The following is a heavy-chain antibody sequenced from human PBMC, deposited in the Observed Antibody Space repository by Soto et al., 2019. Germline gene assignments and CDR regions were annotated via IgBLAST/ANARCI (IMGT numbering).Heavy chain of an antibody. Sequence: QVHLVESGGRVVQPGRSLRLSCEASGFTFNSYPIHWVRQAPGKGLEWVAVISYDGRNDYYGDSVRGRFTISRDNSKNTVYLQMNSLTPEDTAVYYCARDPYFDYWGQGTLVTVSS. CDR1: GFTFNSYP. CDR2: ISYDGRND. V-gene: IGHV3-30*04. J-gene: IGHJ4*02. CDR3: ARDPYFDY.